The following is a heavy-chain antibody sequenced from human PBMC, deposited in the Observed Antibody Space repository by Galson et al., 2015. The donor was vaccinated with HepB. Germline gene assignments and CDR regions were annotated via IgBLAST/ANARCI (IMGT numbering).Heavy chain of an antibody. D-gene: IGHD2/OR15-2a*01. V-gene: IGHV3-21*01. CDR1: GFIFSTYS. J-gene: IGHJ4*02. CDR2: ISGGSNYM. CDR3: ARVPPSRSKEEYYFDY. Sequence: SLRLSCAGSGFIFSTYSIHWVRQAPGKGLEWVSSISGGSNYMYYADSVKGRFTISRDNAKNSLYLQMSSLRAADTAVYYCARVPPSRSKEEYYFDYWGQGTLVTVSS.